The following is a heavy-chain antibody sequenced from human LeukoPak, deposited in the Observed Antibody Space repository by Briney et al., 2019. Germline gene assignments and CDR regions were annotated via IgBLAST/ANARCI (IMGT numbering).Heavy chain of an antibody. CDR2: ISYDGSNK. Sequence: QAGGSLRLSCAASGFTFSSYGMHWVRQAPGKGLEWVAVISYDGSNKYYADSVKGRFTISRDNSKNTLYLQMNSLRAEDTAVYYCARGGSSMHYYMDVWGKGTTVTVSS. D-gene: IGHD2-8*01. J-gene: IGHJ6*03. CDR1: GFTFSSYG. CDR3: ARGGSSMHYYMDV. V-gene: IGHV3-30*03.